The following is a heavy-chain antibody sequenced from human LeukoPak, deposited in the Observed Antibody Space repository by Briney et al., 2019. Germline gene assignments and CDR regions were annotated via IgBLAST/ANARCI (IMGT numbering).Heavy chain of an antibody. CDR2: ICYSGST. CDR1: GGSISSSSYY. D-gene: IGHD1-26*01. CDR3: ARSLLRPSYYFDY. J-gene: IGHJ4*02. Sequence: SETLSLTCTVSGGSISSSSYYWGWIRQPPGKGLEWIGSICYSGSTYYNPSLKSRVTISVDTSKNQFSLKLSSVTAADTAVYYCARSLLRPSYYFDYWGQGTLVTVSS. V-gene: IGHV4-39*01.